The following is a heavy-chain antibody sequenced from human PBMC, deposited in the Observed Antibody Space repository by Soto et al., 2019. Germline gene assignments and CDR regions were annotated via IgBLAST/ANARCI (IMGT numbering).Heavy chain of an antibody. V-gene: IGHV1-18*01. J-gene: IGHJ6*02. CDR3: ARGGGVSYFHGMDV. D-gene: IGHD5-12*01. Sequence: QVQLVQSGGEVKKPGASVKLSCTASGYTFTSYGISWVRQAPGQGLEWMGWISAYNGKTNYAQNVQGRVTMTTDTSTRSAYMDLRSMRSDGTAGYYCARGGGVSYFHGMDVWGQGTTVTVSS. CDR2: ISAYNGKT. CDR1: GYTFTSYG.